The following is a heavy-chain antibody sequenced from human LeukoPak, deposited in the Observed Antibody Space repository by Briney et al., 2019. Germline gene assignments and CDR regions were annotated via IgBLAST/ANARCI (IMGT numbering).Heavy chain of an antibody. D-gene: IGHD6-13*01. Sequence: ASVKVSCKASRYTFTSYDINWVRQATGQGLEWMGWMNPNSGNTGYAQKFQGRVTMTRNTSISTAYMELSSLRSEDTAVYYCARGLAAAGSFFYYYYYMDVWGKGTTVTVSS. CDR2: MNPNSGNT. CDR1: RYTFTSYD. J-gene: IGHJ6*03. CDR3: ARGLAAAGSFFYYYYYMDV. V-gene: IGHV1-8*01.